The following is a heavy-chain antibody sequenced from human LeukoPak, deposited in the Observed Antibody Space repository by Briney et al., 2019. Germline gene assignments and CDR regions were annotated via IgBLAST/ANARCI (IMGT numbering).Heavy chain of an antibody. V-gene: IGHV1-46*01. J-gene: IGHJ6*03. CDR2: INPSGGST. Sequence: ASVKVSCKASGYTFTSYYMHWVRQAPGQGLEWMGIINPSGGSTSYAQKFQGRVTMTRDMSTSTVYMELSSLRSEDTAVYYCARDAQRMYSSSWSTIYYYYYMDVWGKGTTVTVSS. CDR3: ARDAQRMYSSSWSTIYYYYYMDV. CDR1: GYTFTSYY. D-gene: IGHD6-13*01.